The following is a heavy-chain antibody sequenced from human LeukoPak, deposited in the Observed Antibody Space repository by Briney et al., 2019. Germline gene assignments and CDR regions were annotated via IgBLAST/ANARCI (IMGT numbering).Heavy chain of an antibody. V-gene: IGHV4-59*11. CDR1: GGSISSLY. CDR2: IHNSGST. CDR3: GRESFGGHCSRTGCFQYTWVDP. D-gene: IGHD2-2*01. J-gene: IGHJ5*02. Sequence: SETVSCNCTVSGGSISSLYWTWIRQPPGKGLEWIGNIHNSGSTNYNPSLMSRVTISVDATMNQFSLRLKSFTDAGTAVYFCGRESFGGHCSRTGCFQYTWVDPWGQGTLVTVSS.